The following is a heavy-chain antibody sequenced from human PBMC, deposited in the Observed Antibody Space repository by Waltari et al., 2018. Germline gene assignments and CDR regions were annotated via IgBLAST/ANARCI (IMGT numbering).Heavy chain of an antibody. Sequence: EVQLVESGGGLIQPGGSLRLSCAASGFTVSSNYMSWVRKAPGKGLEWVSVIYSGGSTYYADSVKGRFTISRDNSKNTLYLQMNSLRAEDTAVYYCASLVDIVATIDAFDIWGQGTMVTVSS. J-gene: IGHJ3*02. CDR3: ASLVDIVATIDAFDI. CDR1: GFTVSSNY. D-gene: IGHD5-12*01. V-gene: IGHV3-53*01. CDR2: IYSGGST.